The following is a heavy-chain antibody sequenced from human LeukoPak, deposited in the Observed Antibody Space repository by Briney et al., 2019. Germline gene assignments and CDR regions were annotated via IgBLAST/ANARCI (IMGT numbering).Heavy chain of an antibody. CDR1: GGSISSYY. D-gene: IGHD5-12*01. Sequence: SETLSLTCTVSGGSISSYYWSWIRQPPGKGLEWIGYIHYSGSTNYNPSLKSRVTISVDTSKNQFSLKLSSVTAADTAVYYCAQGAGRSGYEDWGQGTLVTVSS. V-gene: IGHV4-59*01. CDR2: IHYSGST. CDR3: AQGAGRSGYED. J-gene: IGHJ4*02.